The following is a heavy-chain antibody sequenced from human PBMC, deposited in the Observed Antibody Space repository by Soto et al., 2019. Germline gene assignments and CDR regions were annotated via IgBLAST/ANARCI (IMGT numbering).Heavy chain of an antibody. D-gene: IGHD3-22*01. V-gene: IGHV4-30-4*01. CDR2: IYYSGST. Sequence: PSETLSLTCTVSGGSISSGDYYWSWIRQPPGKGLEWIGYIYYSGSTYYNPSLKSRVTISVDTSKNQFSLKLSSVTAAYTAVYYCARWDDYYDSSGYNWFDPWGQGTLVTVSS. CDR1: GGSISSGDYY. CDR3: ARWDDYYDSSGYNWFDP. J-gene: IGHJ5*02.